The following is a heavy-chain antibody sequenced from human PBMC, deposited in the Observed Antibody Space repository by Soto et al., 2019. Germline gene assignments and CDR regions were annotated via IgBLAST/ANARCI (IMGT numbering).Heavy chain of an antibody. D-gene: IGHD3-22*01. CDR3: ARDFHGYYDSSGYDY. CDR1: GFTFSSYA. CDR2: ISYDGSNK. V-gene: IGHV3-30-3*01. J-gene: IGHJ4*02. Sequence: PGGSMRLSCAASGFTFSSYAMHWVRQAPGKGLEWVAVISYDGSNKYYADSVKGRFTISRDNSKNTLYLQMNSLRAEDTAVYYCARDFHGYYDSSGYDYWGQGTLVTVSS.